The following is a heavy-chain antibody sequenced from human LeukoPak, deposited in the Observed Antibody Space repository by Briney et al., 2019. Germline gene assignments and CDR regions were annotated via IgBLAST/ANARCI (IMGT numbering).Heavy chain of an antibody. V-gene: IGHV4-59*01. J-gene: IGHJ5*02. Sequence: PSETLSLTRTVSGGSISSYYWSWIRQPPGKGLEWIGYIYYSGSTNYNPSLKSRVTISVDTSKNLFSLKLSSVTAADTAVYYCARGAYYDFWSGYYAAPGLNWFDPWGQGTLVTVSS. CDR2: IYYSGST. CDR3: ARGAYYDFWSGYYAAPGLNWFDP. D-gene: IGHD3-3*01. CDR1: GGSISSYY.